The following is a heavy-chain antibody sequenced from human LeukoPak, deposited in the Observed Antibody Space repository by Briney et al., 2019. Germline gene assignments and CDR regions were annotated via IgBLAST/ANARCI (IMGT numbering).Heavy chain of an antibody. CDR3: ARDAGLVDGSGSYYGDDAFDI. CDR2: INPNSGGT. CDR1: GYTFTGYY. Sequence: GASVKVSCKASGYTFTGYYMHWGRQAPGQGLEWMGWINPNSGGTNYAQKFQGWVTMTRETSISTAYMELSRLRSDVTAVYYCARDAGLVDGSGSYYGDDAFDIWGQGTMVTVSS. D-gene: IGHD3-10*01. J-gene: IGHJ3*02. V-gene: IGHV1-2*04.